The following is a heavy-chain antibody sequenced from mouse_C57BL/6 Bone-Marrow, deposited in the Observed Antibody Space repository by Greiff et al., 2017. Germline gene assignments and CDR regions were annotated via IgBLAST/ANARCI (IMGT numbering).Heavy chain of an antibody. Sequence: DVMLVESGGGLVQPGESLKLSCESNEYEFPSHDMSWVRKTPEKRLELVAAINSDGGSTYYPDTMERRFIISRDNTKKTLYLQMSSLRSEDTALYYCARRGKNGSSQYYFDYWGQGTTLTVSS. CDR3: ARRGKNGSSQYYFDY. J-gene: IGHJ2*01. CDR1: EYEFPSHD. D-gene: IGHD1-1*01. CDR2: INSDGGST. V-gene: IGHV5-2*01.